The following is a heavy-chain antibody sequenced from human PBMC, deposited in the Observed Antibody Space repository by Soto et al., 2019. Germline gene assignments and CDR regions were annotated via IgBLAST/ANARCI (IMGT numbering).Heavy chain of an antibody. V-gene: IGHV3-30*18. CDR1: GLLLSNYG. CDR3: AKDRPVKARSGSLSS. Sequence: SLRLSCGSSGLLLSNYGMHLVRQAPGKGLEWVALISHDGKNKYYADSVQGRFTISRDNSKNTLYLQMNSLRGDDTAVYYCAKDRPVKARSGSLSSWGQGTLVTVSS. CDR2: ISHDGKNK. J-gene: IGHJ5*02. D-gene: IGHD1-26*01.